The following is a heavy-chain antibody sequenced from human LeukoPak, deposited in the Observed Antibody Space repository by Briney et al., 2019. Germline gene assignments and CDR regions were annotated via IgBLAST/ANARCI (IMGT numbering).Heavy chain of an antibody. Sequence: ASVKVSCKASGYTLTGYYMHWVRQAPGQGLEWMGWISAYNGNTNYTQKLQGRVTMTTDTSTSTAYMELRSLRSDDTAVYYCAREGSYCTNGVCYHDAFDIWGQGTMVTVSS. CDR1: GYTLTGYY. D-gene: IGHD2-8*01. J-gene: IGHJ3*02. CDR2: ISAYNGNT. CDR3: AREGSYCTNGVCYHDAFDI. V-gene: IGHV1-18*04.